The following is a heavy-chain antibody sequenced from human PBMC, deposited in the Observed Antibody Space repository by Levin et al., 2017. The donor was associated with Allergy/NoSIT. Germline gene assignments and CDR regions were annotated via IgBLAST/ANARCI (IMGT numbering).Heavy chain of an antibody. Sequence: SETLSLTCTVSGGSISSYYWSWIRQPAGKGLEWIGRIYTSGSTNYNPSLKSRVTMSVDTSKNQFSLKLSSVTAADTAVYYCARVEVGATYSKGPASNWFDPWGQGTLVTVSS. CDR1: GGSISSYY. V-gene: IGHV4-4*07. CDR2: IYTSGST. D-gene: IGHD1-26*01. CDR3: ARVEVGATYSKGPASNWFDP. J-gene: IGHJ5*02.